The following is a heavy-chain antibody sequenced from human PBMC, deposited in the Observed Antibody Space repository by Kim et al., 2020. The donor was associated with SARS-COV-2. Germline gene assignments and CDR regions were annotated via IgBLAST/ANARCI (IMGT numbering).Heavy chain of an antibody. CDR3: ARGGTYYDFWSGYSYYYYYYMDV. D-gene: IGHD3-3*01. CDR1: GGSFSGYY. Sequence: SETLSLTCAVYGGSFSGYYWSWIRQPPGKGLEWIGEINHSGSTNYNPSLKSRVTISVDTSKNQFSLKLSSVTAADTAVYYCARGGTYYDFWSGYSYYYYYYMDVWGKGTTVTVSS. J-gene: IGHJ6*03. V-gene: IGHV4-34*01. CDR2: INHSGST.